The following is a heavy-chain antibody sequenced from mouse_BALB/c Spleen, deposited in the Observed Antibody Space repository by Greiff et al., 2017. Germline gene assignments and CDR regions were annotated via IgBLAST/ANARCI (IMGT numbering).Heavy chain of an antibody. Sequence: QVQLKQSGPGLVAPSQSLSITCTVSGFSLTSYGVHWVRQPPGKGLEWLGVIWAGGSTNYNSALMSRLSISKDNSKSQVFLKMNSLQTDDTAMYYCARDDGGYYDAMDYWGQGTSVTVSS. CDR2: IWAGGST. J-gene: IGHJ4*01. CDR3: ARDDGGYYDAMDY. CDR1: GFSLTSYG. V-gene: IGHV2-9*02.